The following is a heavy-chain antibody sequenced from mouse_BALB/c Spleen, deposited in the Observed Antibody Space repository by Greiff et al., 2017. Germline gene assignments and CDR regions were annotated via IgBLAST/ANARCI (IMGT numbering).Heavy chain of an antibody. CDR2: IYYSGTI. CDR3: ARDKEREVRRYFDY. Sequence: EVQRVESGPGLVKPSQTVSLTCTVTGISITTGNYRWSWIRQFPGNKLEWIGYIYYSGTITYNPSLTSRTTITRDTSKNQFFLEMNSLTAEDTATYYGARDKEREVRRYFDYWGQGTTLTVSS. CDR1: GISITTGNYR. D-gene: IGHD2-14*01. V-gene: IGHV3-5*02. J-gene: IGHJ2*01.